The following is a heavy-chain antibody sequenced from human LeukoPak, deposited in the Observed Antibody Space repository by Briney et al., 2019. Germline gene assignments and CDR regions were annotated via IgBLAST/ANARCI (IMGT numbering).Heavy chain of an antibody. V-gene: IGHV1-46*01. Sequence: ASVKVSCNASGYTFTSYYMHWVRQAPEQGLEWMGIINPSGGSTSYAQKFQGRVTMTRDTSTSTVYMELSSLRSEDTAVYYCARERSDTPFFDYWGQGTLVTVSS. CDR3: ARERSDTPFFDY. D-gene: IGHD3-3*01. CDR2: INPSGGST. J-gene: IGHJ4*02. CDR1: GYTFTSYY.